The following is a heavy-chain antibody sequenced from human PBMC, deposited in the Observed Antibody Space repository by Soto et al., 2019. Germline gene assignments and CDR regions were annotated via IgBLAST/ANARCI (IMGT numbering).Heavy chain of an antibody. V-gene: IGHV3-33*01. CDR2: IWYDGSNK. D-gene: IGHD3-10*01. CDR3: AREVLVRGIKYHGMDV. CDR1: GFTFSSYG. J-gene: IGHJ6*02. Sequence: QVQLVESGGGVVQPGRSLSLSCAASGFTFSSYGIHWVRQAPGKWLEWVAVIWYDGSNKYYADSVKGRFTISRDNSKNTLYMQMNSLSAEDTAVYYCAREVLVRGIKYHGMDVWGQGTTVTVS.